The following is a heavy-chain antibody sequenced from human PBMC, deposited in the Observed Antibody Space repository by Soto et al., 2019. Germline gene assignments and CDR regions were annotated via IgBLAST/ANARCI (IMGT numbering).Heavy chain of an antibody. D-gene: IGHD6-19*01. CDR1: GFTFSSYW. J-gene: IGHJ4*02. Sequence: GGSLRLSCAASGFTFSSYWMSWVRQAPGKGLEWVASIKQDGSEKYYVDSEKDRFTISRDNAKNSLYLQMNSVRAEDSAVYYCARGPAVAGHLDYWGQGTLVTVSS. CDR3: ARGPAVAGHLDY. CDR2: IKQDGSEK. V-gene: IGHV3-7*03.